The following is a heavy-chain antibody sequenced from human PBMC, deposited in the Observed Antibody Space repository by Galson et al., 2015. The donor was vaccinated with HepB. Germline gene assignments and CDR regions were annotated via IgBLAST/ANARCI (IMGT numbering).Heavy chain of an antibody. D-gene: IGHD4-17*01. CDR1: GFTFGDYA. CDR3: TRDRYGAPYAVSGNRIHNYGDYGGGKWHY. CDR2: IRSKAYGGTT. V-gene: IGHV3-49*03. Sequence: SLRLSCAASGFTFGDYAMSWFRQAPGKGLEWVGFIRSKAYGGTTEYAASVKGRFTISRDDSKSIAYLQMNSLKTEDTAVYYCTRDRYGAPYAVSGNRIHNYGDYGGGKWHYWGQGTLVTVSS. J-gene: IGHJ4*02.